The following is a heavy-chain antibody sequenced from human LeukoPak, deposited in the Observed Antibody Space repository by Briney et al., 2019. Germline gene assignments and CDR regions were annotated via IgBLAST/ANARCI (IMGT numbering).Heavy chain of an antibody. CDR1: GYTFTGYD. Sequence: ASVKVSCKASGYTFTGYDMHWVRQAPGQGLEWMGWINPNSGGTNYAQKFRGRVTMTRDTSISTAYMELTSLTSDDTAIYYCARDRGAGALGDYWGQGTLVTISS. V-gene: IGHV1-2*02. J-gene: IGHJ4*02. CDR2: INPNSGGT. CDR3: ARDRGAGALGDY. D-gene: IGHD3-16*01.